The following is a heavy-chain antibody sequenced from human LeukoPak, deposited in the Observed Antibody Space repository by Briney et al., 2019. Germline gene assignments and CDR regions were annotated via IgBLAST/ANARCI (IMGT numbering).Heavy chain of an antibody. D-gene: IGHD6-19*01. CDR1: GFTFSSYW. J-gene: IGHJ3*02. CDR2: IKQDGSEK. CDR3: ASRGIAVADPSDAFDI. Sequence: GGSLRLSCAASGFTFSSYWMSWVRQAPGKGLEWVANIKQDGSEKYYVDSVKGRFTISRDNAKNSLYLQMNSLRAEGTAVYYCASRGIAVADPSDAFDIWGQGTMVTVSS. V-gene: IGHV3-7*01.